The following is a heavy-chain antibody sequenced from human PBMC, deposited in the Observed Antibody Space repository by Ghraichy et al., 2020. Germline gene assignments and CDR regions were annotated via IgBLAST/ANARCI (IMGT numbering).Heavy chain of an antibody. J-gene: IGHJ6*02. CDR1: GGSISSYY. CDR2: IYYSGST. D-gene: IGHD5-24*01. CDR3: ARDSGHHARYAPEIYYYYGIDV. Sequence: SETLSLTCTVYGGSISSYYWSWIRQPPGKGLEWIGYIYYSGSTNYNPSLKSRVTISVDTSKNQFSLKLSSVTAADTAVYYCARDSGHHARYAPEIYYYYGIDVWGQGTTVTVSS. V-gene: IGHV4-59*01.